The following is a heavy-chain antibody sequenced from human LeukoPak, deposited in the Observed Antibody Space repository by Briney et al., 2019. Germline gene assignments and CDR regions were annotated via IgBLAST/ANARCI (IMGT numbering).Heavy chain of an antibody. CDR2: TRYDGSNK. D-gene: IGHD1-14*01. CDR3: ASDLSGTHDAFDI. Sequence: GGSLRLSRAASGFTFSSYGMHWVRQAPGKGLEWVAFTRYDGSNKYYADSVKGRFTISRDNSKNTVFLQMNSLRADDTAVYYCASDLSGTHDAFDIWGQGTMVTVSS. J-gene: IGHJ3*02. V-gene: IGHV3-30*02. CDR1: GFTFSSYG.